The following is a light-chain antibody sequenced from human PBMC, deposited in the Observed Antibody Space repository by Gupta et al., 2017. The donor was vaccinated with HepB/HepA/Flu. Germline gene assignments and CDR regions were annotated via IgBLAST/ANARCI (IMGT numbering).Light chain of an antibody. CDR2: WAS. Sequence: DVVITRSPDSLAVPLGQWATINVKASQSVLSSSNNKNYVAWYQQKPGKAPKLLIYWASSRESGVPERFSGSGSGTDFTLTISSLQAEDVAVYYCQQYYSTPLTFGQGTKVEI. CDR1: QSVLSSSNNKNY. J-gene: IGKJ1*01. V-gene: IGKV4-1*01. CDR3: QQYYSTPLT.